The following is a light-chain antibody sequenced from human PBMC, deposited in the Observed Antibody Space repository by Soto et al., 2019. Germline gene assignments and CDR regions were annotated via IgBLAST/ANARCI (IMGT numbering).Light chain of an antibody. J-gene: IGKJ4*01. CDR3: QHANSFPLT. Sequence: DIQMTQSPSSVSASVGDRVTITCRASQGISSWLAWYQQKPGKAPKLLIYAASSLQSGVPSRFSGRGSGTDFAVTIGRVKPEDFAIYYCQHANSFPLTFGGGTNVDIK. CDR2: AAS. CDR1: QGISSW. V-gene: IGKV1-12*01.